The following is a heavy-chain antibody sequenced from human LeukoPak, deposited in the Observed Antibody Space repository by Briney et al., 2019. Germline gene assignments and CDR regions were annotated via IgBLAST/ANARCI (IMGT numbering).Heavy chain of an antibody. Sequence: GGSLRLSCAASGFTFDDYGMSWVRQAPGKGLEWVSGINWNGGSTGYADSVKGRFTISRDNAKNSLYLQMNSLRAEDTALYHCARGVDGDYYFDYWGQGTLVTVSS. CDR2: INWNGGST. CDR1: GFTFDDYG. D-gene: IGHD4-17*01. CDR3: ARGVDGDYYFDY. J-gene: IGHJ4*02. V-gene: IGHV3-20*01.